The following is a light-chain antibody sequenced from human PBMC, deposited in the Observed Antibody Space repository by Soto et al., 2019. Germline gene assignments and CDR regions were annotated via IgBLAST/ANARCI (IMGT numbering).Light chain of an antibody. Sequence: DIQMTQSPSSLSASVGDRVTITCQASQDISNYLSWYQQKPGKAPKILIYDASVLEAGVPSRFSGGGSGTHFTLTISSLQAEDVATYYCQQFDNLPLTFGGGTKVEIK. CDR1: QDISNY. CDR3: QQFDNLPLT. CDR2: DAS. V-gene: IGKV1-33*01. J-gene: IGKJ4*01.